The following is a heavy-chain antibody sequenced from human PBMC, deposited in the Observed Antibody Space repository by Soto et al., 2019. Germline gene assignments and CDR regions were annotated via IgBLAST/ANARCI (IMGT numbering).Heavy chain of an antibody. V-gene: IGHV3-7*01. CDR2: IKKDGRDK. D-gene: IGHD6-13*01. CDR1: GFTFITYW. Sequence: PLRSLTLSCAASGFTFITYWMSWVRQAPGKGLEWVANIKKDGRDKYYVDSMKGRFAISRDNPKNSLYLQMNTLRVDDTAVYSDARDKAAGSPWGKGTLVTVSS. CDR3: ARDKAAGSP. J-gene: IGHJ5*02.